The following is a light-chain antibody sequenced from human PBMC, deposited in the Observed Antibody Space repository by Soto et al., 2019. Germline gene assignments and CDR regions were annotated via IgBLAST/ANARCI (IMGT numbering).Light chain of an antibody. CDR3: SSQAGSDSLMV. V-gene: IGLV2-8*01. J-gene: IGLJ2*01. Sequence: QSVLTQPPSASGSPGQSVTISCTGTSSDIGTFSSISWYQQYPGKAPKLMIFGVSQRPSGVPDRFSGSKSANTASLTVSGLQDEDESEYYCSSQAGSDSLMVFGGVTKLTVL. CDR1: SSDIGTFSS. CDR2: GVS.